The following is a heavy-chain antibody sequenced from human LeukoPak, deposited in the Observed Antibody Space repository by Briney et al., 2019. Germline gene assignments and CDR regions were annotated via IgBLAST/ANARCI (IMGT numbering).Heavy chain of an antibody. CDR2: IYHTGST. J-gene: IGHJ4*02. CDR3: ARGSYCSGGSCYRPFDY. CDR1: GGSVSDYY. Sequence: KTSETLSLTCTISGGSVSDYYWSWIRQSPGKGLEWIGYIYHTGSTSYSPSLKSRVTISADTSQNQFSLKLSSVTAADTAVYYCARGSYCSGGSCYRPFDYWGQGTLVTVSS. D-gene: IGHD2-15*01. V-gene: IGHV4-59*02.